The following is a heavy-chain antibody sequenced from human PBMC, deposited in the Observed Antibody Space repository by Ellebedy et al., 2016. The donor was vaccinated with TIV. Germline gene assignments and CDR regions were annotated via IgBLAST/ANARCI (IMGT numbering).Heavy chain of an antibody. V-gene: IGHV3-11*06. Sequence: GESLKISCAASGFTFSDYYMSWIRQAPVKGLEWVSYISTSSTYTNYADSVKGRFTISRDNAKNSLYLQMNSLRAEDTAVYYCARPGGSSWYELDYWGQGTLVTVSS. J-gene: IGHJ4*02. CDR2: ISTSSTYT. CDR1: GFTFSDYY. D-gene: IGHD6-13*01. CDR3: ARPGGSSWYELDY.